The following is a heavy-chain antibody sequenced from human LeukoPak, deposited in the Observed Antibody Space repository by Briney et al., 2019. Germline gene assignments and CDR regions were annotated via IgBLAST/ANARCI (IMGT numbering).Heavy chain of an antibody. D-gene: IGHD3-3*01. CDR1: GYSISSGYY. J-gene: IGHJ5*02. CDR2: IYHSGST. Sequence: SKTLSLTCTVSGYSISSGYYWGWIRQPPGKGLEWIGSIYHSGSTYYNPSLKSRVTISVDTSKNQFSLKLNSVTAADTAVYYCARDLVENYDFWSGRHWFDPWGQGTLVTVSS. CDR3: ARDLVENYDFWSGRHWFDP. V-gene: IGHV4-38-2*02.